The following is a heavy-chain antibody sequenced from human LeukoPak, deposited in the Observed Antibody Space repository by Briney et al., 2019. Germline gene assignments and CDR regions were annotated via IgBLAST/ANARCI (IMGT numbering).Heavy chain of an antibody. CDR1: GYSFTSYW. Sequence: GKSLKISCKGSGYSFTSYWIGWVRQMPGKGLEWMGIIYPGDSDTRYSPSFQGQVTISADKSISTAYLQWSSLKASDTAMYYCAVNLGYCSSTSCYWDYWGQGTLVTVSS. CDR3: AVNLGYCSSTSCYWDY. V-gene: IGHV5-51*01. D-gene: IGHD2-2*01. J-gene: IGHJ4*02. CDR2: IYPGDSDT.